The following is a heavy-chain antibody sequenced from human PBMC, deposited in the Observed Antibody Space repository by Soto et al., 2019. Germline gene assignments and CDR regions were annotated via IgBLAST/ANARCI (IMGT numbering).Heavy chain of an antibody. CDR1: GFTFSTYG. J-gene: IGHJ1*01. CDR3: AKDSVSVAIVVISYFQH. V-gene: IGHV3-23*01. CDR2: ISGNGDNT. D-gene: IGHD3-22*01. Sequence: LRLSCAASGFTFSTYGMSWVRQAPGKGLEWVSGISGNGDNTYYTGSVKGRFTISRDNSKSTLYLQMNSLRAEDTAVYYCAKDSVSVAIVVISYFQHWGQGTLVTVSS.